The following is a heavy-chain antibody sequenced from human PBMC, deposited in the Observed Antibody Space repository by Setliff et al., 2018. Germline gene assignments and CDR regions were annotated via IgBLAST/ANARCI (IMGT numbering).Heavy chain of an antibody. J-gene: IGHJ4*02. CDR3: VRESRSTWYRRDF. D-gene: IGHD6-13*01. CDR2: SNHGGST. CDR1: GDSFSDYY. Sequence: SETLSLTCAVYGDSFSDYYWSWIRQPPGKGLEWIGESNHGGSTSYHPSLKSRLTMSVDTSKNQFSLKLTSVTAADTAVYYCVRESRSTWYRRDFWGQGTLVTVSS. V-gene: IGHV4-34*01.